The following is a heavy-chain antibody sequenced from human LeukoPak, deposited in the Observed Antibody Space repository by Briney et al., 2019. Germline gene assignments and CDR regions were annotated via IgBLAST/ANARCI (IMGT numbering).Heavy chain of an antibody. CDR2: IYHSGST. CDR1: GYSISSGYY. D-gene: IGHD2-21*02. CDR3: ASRVTRPYFDY. J-gene: IGHJ4*02. Sequence: SETLSLTCAVSGYSISSGYYWGWIRQPPGKGLEWIGSIYHSGSTYYNPSLKSRVTISVDTSKNQLSLKLSSVTAADTAVYYCASRVTRPYFDYWGQGTLVTVSS. V-gene: IGHV4-38-2*01.